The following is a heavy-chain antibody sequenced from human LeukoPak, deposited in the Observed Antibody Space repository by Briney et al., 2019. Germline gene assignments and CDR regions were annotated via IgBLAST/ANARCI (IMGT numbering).Heavy chain of an antibody. Sequence: VASVRVSCKASGGTFSSYAISWVRQAPGQGLEWMGGIIPIFGTANYAQKFQGRVTITADESTSTAYMELSSLRSEDTAVYYCARDRVGSGWFEYFQHWGQGTLVTVSS. D-gene: IGHD6-19*01. J-gene: IGHJ1*01. CDR1: GGTFSSYA. CDR2: IIPIFGTA. CDR3: ARDRVGSGWFEYFQH. V-gene: IGHV1-69*13.